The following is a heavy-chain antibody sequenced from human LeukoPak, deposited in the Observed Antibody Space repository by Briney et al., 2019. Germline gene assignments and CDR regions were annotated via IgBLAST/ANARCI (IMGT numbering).Heavy chain of an antibody. J-gene: IGHJ6*03. CDR2: INHSGST. D-gene: IGHD3-22*01. V-gene: IGHV4-34*01. Sequence: SETLSLACAVYGGSLSGYYWSWIRQPPGKGLEWIGEINHSGSTNYNPSLKSRVTISVDTSKNQFSLKLNSVIAADTAVYYCARVGVGSSGSKYFYMDVWGKGTTVTVSS. CDR1: GGSLSGYY. CDR3: ARVGVGSSGSKYFYMDV.